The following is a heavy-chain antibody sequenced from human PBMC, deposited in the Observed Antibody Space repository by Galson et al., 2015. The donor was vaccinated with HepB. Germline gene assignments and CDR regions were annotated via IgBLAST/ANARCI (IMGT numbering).Heavy chain of an antibody. J-gene: IGHJ4*02. V-gene: IGHV3-33*01. CDR3: ARDGHDSNSPLDFDY. Sequence: SLRLSCAPSGFTFSVYGMHWVRQAPGKGLEWVAIIYFDGNTKYYADSVKGRFTVSRDNSKNTLYLQMNSLRAEDTAVYYCARDGHDSNSPLDFDYWGQGTLVTVSS. D-gene: IGHD6-13*01. CDR1: GFTFSVYG. CDR2: IYFDGNTK.